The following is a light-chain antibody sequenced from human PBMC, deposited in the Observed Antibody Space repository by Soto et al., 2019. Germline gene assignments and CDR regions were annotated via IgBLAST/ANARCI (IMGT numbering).Light chain of an antibody. V-gene: IGKV3-20*01. CDR1: QSVSSSY. Sequence: EIVLTQSPGTLSLSPGEGATLSCRDSQSVSSSYLAWYQQKPGQAPTLLIYGASNRAAGIPDRFSGSGSGTDFTLTISRLEAEDFAVYYCQHYAGPSRTFGQGTKVEIK. CDR3: QHYAGPSRT. CDR2: GAS. J-gene: IGKJ1*01.